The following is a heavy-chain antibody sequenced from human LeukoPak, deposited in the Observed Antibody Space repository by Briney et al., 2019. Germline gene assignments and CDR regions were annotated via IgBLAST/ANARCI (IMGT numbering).Heavy chain of an antibody. CDR2: IYSGGST. CDR3: AKGNCSSTSCYASIPKSGSYWFDY. D-gene: IGHD2-2*01. V-gene: IGHV3-53*01. Sequence: PGGSLRLSCAASGFTVSSNYMSWDRQAPGKGLEWVSVIYSGGSTYYADSVKGRFTISRDNSKNTLYLQMNSLRAEDTAVYYCAKGNCSSTSCYASIPKSGSYWFDYWGQGTLVTVSS. J-gene: IGHJ4*02. CDR1: GFTVSSNY.